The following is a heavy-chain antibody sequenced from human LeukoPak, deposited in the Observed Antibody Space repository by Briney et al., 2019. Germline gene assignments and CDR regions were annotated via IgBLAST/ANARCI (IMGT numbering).Heavy chain of an antibody. J-gene: IGHJ2*01. Sequence: PSETLSLTCTVSGGSISSSSYYWAWIRQPPGKGLEWIGSIYYSGSTYYNPSLKSRVTISIDTSKNQFSLKLSSVTAADTAVYYCARGQHSSGWYKWYFDLWGRGTLVTVSS. CDR2: IYYSGST. D-gene: IGHD6-19*01. CDR3: ARGQHSSGWYKWYFDL. CDR1: GGSISSSSYY. V-gene: IGHV4-39*07.